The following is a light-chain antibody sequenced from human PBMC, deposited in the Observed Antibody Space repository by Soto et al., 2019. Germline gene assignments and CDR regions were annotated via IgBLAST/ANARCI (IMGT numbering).Light chain of an antibody. CDR2: EVS. Sequence: QSALTQPASVSGSPEQSITIYCTGTSGGVGLYNYVSWYQQYPGKSPKLLIYEVSSRPSGLSNRFSGSKSGNTASLSISGLQPEDEADYYCSSHTHSSTLVFGGGTKLTVL. CDR3: SSHTHSSTLV. CDR1: SGGVGLYNY. J-gene: IGLJ2*01. V-gene: IGLV2-14*01.